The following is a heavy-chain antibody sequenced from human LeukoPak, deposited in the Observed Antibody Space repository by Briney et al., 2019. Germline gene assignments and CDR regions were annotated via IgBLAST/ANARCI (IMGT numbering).Heavy chain of an antibody. J-gene: IGHJ3*02. V-gene: IGHV3-23*01. CDR3: AKLDGDIVVVPAASDAFDI. D-gene: IGHD2-2*01. CDR1: GFTFSSYA. Sequence: GGSLRLSCAASGFTFSSYAMSWVRQAPGKGLEWVSAISGSGGSTYYADSVKGRFTISRDNSKNTLYLQMNSLRAEDTAVYYCAKLDGDIVVVPAASDAFDIWGQGTMVTVSS. CDR2: ISGSGGST.